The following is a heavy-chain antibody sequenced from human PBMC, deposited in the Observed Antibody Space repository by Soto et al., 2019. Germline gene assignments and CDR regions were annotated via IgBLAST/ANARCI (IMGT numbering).Heavy chain of an antibody. D-gene: IGHD2-15*01. Sequence: QPQLVQSGPEVKKAGASVKVSCQASGYTFTTHGISWVRQAPGQGLEWMGWISTYNGNTNYAQKLQGRITLTADTTTSTAYMELRILRSDDTAVYYCARVGLDCSGGICYYAYYFDYWGQGTLVTVSS. CDR2: ISTYNGNT. CDR3: ARVGLDCSGGICYYAYYFDY. V-gene: IGHV1-18*01. CDR1: GYTFTTHG. J-gene: IGHJ4*02.